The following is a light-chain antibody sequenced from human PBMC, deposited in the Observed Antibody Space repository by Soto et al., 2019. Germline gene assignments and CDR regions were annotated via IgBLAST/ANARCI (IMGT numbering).Light chain of an antibody. J-gene: IGKJ1*01. V-gene: IGKV3-15*01. CDR2: GAS. CDR1: QRFXSD. Sequence: EIVMTQSPATLSVSPGERATLSCRASQRFXSDFAWYQQKPGQAPRLLISGASTRATGIPARFSGSGSGTEFTLTISSLQSEDFAVYYCQQYNNWPPWTFGQGTKVDIK. CDR3: QQYNNWPPWT.